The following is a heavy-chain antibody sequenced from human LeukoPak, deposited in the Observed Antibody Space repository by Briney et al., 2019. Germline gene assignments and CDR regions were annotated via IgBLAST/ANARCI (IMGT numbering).Heavy chain of an antibody. CDR3: ASGPGWFDP. D-gene: IGHD3-10*01. Sequence: SETLSLTCAVSGGSISSSNWWSWVRQPPGKGLEWIGEIYYSGSTYYNSSLKSRVTISVDTSKNQFSLKLSSVTAADTAVYYCASGPGWFDPWGQGTLVTVSS. V-gene: IGHV4-4*02. CDR2: IYYSGST. J-gene: IGHJ5*02. CDR1: GGSISSSNW.